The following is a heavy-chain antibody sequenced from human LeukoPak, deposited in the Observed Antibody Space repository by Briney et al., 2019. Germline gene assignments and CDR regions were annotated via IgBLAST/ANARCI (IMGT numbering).Heavy chain of an antibody. CDR3: ARGYDDSGGYYYYYYGMDV. CDR1: GYTFTSYG. J-gene: IGHJ6*02. D-gene: IGHD3-22*01. CDR2: ISGYKGNT. V-gene: IGHV1-18*01. Sequence: ASVKVSCKASGYTFTSYGISWVRQAPGQGLEWMGWISGYKGNTNYAQKLQGRVTMTTDTSTSTAYMELRSLRSDDTAVYYCARGYDDSGGYYYYYYGMDVWGQGTTVTVSS.